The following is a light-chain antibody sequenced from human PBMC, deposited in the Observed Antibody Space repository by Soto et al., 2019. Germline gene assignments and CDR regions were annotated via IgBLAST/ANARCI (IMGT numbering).Light chain of an antibody. V-gene: IGKV3-15*01. CDR3: QQYNKWPRT. CDR2: DAS. J-gene: IGKJ1*01. Sequence: EIVMTQSPATLSVSPGERVTLSCRASQSVSSNLGWYHQKPGQAPRLLIYDASTRATGIPARYSGSGSGTEFNFTISSLQSEDFAVYFCQQYNKWPRTFGQGTKVDIK. CDR1: QSVSSN.